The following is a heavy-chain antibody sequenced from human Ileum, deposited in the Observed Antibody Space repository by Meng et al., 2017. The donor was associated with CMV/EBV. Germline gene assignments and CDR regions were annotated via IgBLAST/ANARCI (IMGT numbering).Heavy chain of an antibody. Sequence: GGSLRLSCAASGFTFNSYIMNWVRQAPGKGLEWVSSISGSGRSIYYADSVKGRFTISRDNAKNSVSLQMNSLRVEDTAVYYCARSELDWSNLDPFPDGYWGQGTLVTVSS. CDR2: ISGSGRSI. D-gene: IGHD1-1*01. CDR1: GFTFNSYI. J-gene: IGHJ4*02. V-gene: IGHV3-21*01. CDR3: ARSELDWSNLDPFPDGY.